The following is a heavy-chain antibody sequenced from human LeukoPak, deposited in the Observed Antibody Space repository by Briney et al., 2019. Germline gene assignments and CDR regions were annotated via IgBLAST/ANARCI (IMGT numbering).Heavy chain of an antibody. CDR1: GGSISSGGYY. V-gene: IGHV4-30-2*01. CDR2: IYHSGST. J-gene: IGHJ4*02. D-gene: IGHD1-26*01. CDR3: ARVGVGATEDY. Sequence: SQTLSLTCTVSGGSISSGGYYWSWIRQPPGKGLEWIGYIYHSGSTYYNPSLKSRVTISVDRSKNQFSLKLSSVTAADTAVYYCARVGVGATEDYWGQGTLVTVSS.